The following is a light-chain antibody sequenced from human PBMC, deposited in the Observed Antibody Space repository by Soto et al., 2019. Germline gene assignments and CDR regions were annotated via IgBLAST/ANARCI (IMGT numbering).Light chain of an antibody. Sequence: EIVLTQSPGTLSLSPGERATLSCRASQSVSSDYLAWYQQKPGQTPKVLIYRASSRATGIPDRFSGSGSGTDFTLTISSLQPEDFATYYCQQANSFPWTFGRGTKVGIK. CDR3: QQANSFPWT. V-gene: IGKV3-20*01. CDR1: QSVSSDY. J-gene: IGKJ1*01. CDR2: RAS.